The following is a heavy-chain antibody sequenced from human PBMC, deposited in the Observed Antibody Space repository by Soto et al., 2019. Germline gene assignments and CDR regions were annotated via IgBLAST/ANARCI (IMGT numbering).Heavy chain of an antibody. J-gene: IGHJ4*02. Sequence: PGGSLRLSCAASGFSFNFYVMTWVRQAPGKGLEWVSYISSSGSTIYYADSVKGRFTISRDNAKNSLYLQMNSLRAEDTAVYYCARDLFDDYSNYVPFDYWGQGTLVTVSS. D-gene: IGHD4-4*01. V-gene: IGHV3-11*01. CDR1: GFSFNFYV. CDR2: ISSSGSTI. CDR3: ARDLFDDYSNYVPFDY.